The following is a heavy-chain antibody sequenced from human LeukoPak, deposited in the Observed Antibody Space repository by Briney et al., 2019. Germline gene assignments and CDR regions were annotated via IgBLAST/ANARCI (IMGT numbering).Heavy chain of an antibody. CDR2: IRSKAKSYAT. CDR3: TGNYYGSGSYADFDY. D-gene: IGHD3-10*01. Sequence: GGSLRLSCAASGFTFSDSAMHWVRQASGKGLEWVGRIRSKAKSYATEYAASVKGRFTISRDDSKNTAYLQMNSLKTEDTGVYYCTGNYYGSGSYADFDYWGQGTLVTVSS. CDR1: GFTFSDSA. J-gene: IGHJ4*02. V-gene: IGHV3-73*01.